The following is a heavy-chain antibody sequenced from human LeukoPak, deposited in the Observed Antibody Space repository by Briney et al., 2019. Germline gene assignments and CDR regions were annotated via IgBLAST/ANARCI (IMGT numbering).Heavy chain of an antibody. CDR2: INPSGGST. CDR3: ARVVPAATPSYYYFDY. J-gene: IGHJ4*02. Sequence: ASVKVSCKXSGYTFTSYYMHWVRQAPGQGLEWMGIINPSGGSTSYAQKFQGRVTMTRDTSTSTVYMELSSLRFEDTAVYYCARVVPAATPSYYYFDYWGQGTLVTVSS. D-gene: IGHD2-2*01. CDR1: GYTFTSYY. V-gene: IGHV1-46*03.